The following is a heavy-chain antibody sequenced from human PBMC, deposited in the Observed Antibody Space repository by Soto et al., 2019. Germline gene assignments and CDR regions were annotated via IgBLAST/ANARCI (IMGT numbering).Heavy chain of an antibody. CDR3: AKGDTMVRGPSRR. J-gene: IGHJ1*01. Sequence: EVQLLESGGDLVQRGGSLRLSCAVSGFTFSSYAMTWVRQAPGKGLEWVSVISGSGGNTYYADSVKGRFTISRDNSRNTLYLQMHSLRAEDTAVYYCAKGDTMVRGPSRRWGQGTLVTVSS. V-gene: IGHV3-23*01. CDR1: GFTFSSYA. D-gene: IGHD3-10*01. CDR2: ISGSGGNT.